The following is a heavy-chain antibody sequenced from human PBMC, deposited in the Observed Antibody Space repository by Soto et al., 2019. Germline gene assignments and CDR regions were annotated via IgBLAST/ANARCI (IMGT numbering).Heavy chain of an antibody. Sequence: PGGSLRLSCAASGFTFSSYGMHCVRQAPGKGLEWVAVISYDGSNKYYADSVKGRFTISRDNSKNTLYLQMNSLRAEDTAVYYCAKDSAYYDIPNGMDVWGQGTTVTVSS. CDR1: GFTFSSYG. J-gene: IGHJ6*02. CDR2: ISYDGSNK. CDR3: AKDSAYYDIPNGMDV. D-gene: IGHD3-9*01. V-gene: IGHV3-30*18.